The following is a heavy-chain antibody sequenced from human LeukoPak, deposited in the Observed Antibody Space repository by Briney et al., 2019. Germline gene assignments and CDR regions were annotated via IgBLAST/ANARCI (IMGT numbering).Heavy chain of an antibody. CDR3: ARDGNFDI. D-gene: IGHD4-23*01. CDR2: INPSGGST. Sequence: ASVKVSCKPSLYTFTKYYMHLVRQAPGQGLEWMGIINPSGGSTSYAQKLQGRVTMTRDTSTSTVYMELSSLRSEDTAVYYCARDGNFDIWGQGTVVTVSS. V-gene: IGHV1-46*04. CDR1: LYTFTKYY. J-gene: IGHJ3*02.